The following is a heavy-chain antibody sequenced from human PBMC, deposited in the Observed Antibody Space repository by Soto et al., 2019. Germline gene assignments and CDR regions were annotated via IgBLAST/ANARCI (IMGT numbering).Heavy chain of an antibody. J-gene: IGHJ4*02. V-gene: IGHV1-69*12. Sequence: QVQLVQSGAEVKKPGSSVKVSCKASGGTFSNYAISWVRQAPGQGLEWMGGIIHIFGTTNYAPRFQGRVTTTADATTTTAYMELNSLRPEATAVYYCARVISSWYKNYFHYWGQETLVTVSS. D-gene: IGHD6-13*01. CDR1: GGTFSNYA. CDR2: IIHIFGTT. CDR3: ARVISSWYKNYFHY.